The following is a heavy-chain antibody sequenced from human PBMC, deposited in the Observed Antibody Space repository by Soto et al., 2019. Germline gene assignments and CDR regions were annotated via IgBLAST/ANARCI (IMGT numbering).Heavy chain of an antibody. CDR3: ARVDDDGDSYSHWYFDL. Sequence: QVQLVQSGAEVKKPGSSVKVSCKASGGTLSSYAISWVRQAPGQGLEWMGGIIPIFGTANYAQKFQGRVTITADESTSTAYMELSSLRSEDTAVYYCARVDDDGDSYSHWYFDLWGRGTLVTVSS. V-gene: IGHV1-69*12. J-gene: IGHJ2*01. CDR2: IIPIFGTA. D-gene: IGHD4-17*01. CDR1: GGTLSSYA.